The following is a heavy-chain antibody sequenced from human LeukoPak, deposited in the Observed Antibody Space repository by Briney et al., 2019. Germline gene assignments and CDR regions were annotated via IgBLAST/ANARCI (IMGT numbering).Heavy chain of an antibody. CDR1: GGSISSYY. Sequence: SETLSLTCTVSGGSISSYYWSWIRQPAGKGLEWIGSIYYSGSTYYNPSLKSRVTISVDTSKNQFSLKLSSVTAADTAVYYCARTTVTAQPFDYWGQGTLVTVSS. CDR2: IYYSGST. V-gene: IGHV4-59*05. CDR3: ARTTVTAQPFDY. J-gene: IGHJ4*02. D-gene: IGHD4-17*01.